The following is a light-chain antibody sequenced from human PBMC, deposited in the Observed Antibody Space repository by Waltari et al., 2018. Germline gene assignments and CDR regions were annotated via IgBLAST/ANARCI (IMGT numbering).Light chain of an antibody. CDR1: QCIRSN. Sequence: ETMMTQSTDTLSVSPGERTTLSCRASQCIRSNLAWYQQNPGQAPRLLIFGVSTRATGIPARFSGSGSGTEFTLTISSLESEDFGIYYCQQYNNWPPEMYTFGQGNKLEI. CDR2: GVS. CDR3: QQYNNWPPEMYT. V-gene: IGKV3D-15*01. J-gene: IGKJ2*01.